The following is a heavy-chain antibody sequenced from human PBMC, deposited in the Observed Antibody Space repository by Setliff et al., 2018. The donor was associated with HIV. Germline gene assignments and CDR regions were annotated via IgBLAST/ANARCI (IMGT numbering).Heavy chain of an antibody. Sequence: GASVKVSCKAFGYTFTSYFLHWVRQAPGQGLEWLGIIDPNGGATKNAQKLQGRPTVTTDTSTGTLYMELSNLRSDDSAVYYCARAGGGATDQAFDIWGQGTMGTVSS. V-gene: IGHV1-46*01. CDR2: IDPNGGAT. J-gene: IGHJ3*02. D-gene: IGHD2-2*01. CDR1: GYTFTSYF. CDR3: ARAGGGATDQAFDI.